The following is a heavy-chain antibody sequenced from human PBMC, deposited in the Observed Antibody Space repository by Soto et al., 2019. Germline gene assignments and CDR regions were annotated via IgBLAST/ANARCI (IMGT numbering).Heavy chain of an antibody. V-gene: IGHV4-4*07. CDR3: ARGEPDTVDAFDI. CDR1: GASMTNYF. D-gene: IGHD2-2*02. CDR2: VYTSGST. Sequence: SESLSLTCTVSGASMTNYFWSWIRQPAGKGLEWIGRVYTSGSTNYNPSLKSRVTMSVDKSKKQVSLKLISVSAADTGLYYCARGEPDTVDAFDIWGQGTMVTVSS. J-gene: IGHJ3*02.